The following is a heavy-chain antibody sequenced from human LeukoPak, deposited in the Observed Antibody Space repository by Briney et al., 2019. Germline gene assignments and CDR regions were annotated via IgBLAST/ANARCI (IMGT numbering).Heavy chain of an antibody. CDR1: GFTFSSYG. CDR3: AKGMIGTGSVYYYYMDV. D-gene: IGHD3-10*02. V-gene: IGHV3-33*06. J-gene: IGHJ6*03. CDR2: IWYDGSNK. Sequence: GGSLRLSCAASGFTFSSYGMHWVRQAPGKGLEGVAVIWYDGSNKYYADSVKGRFTISRDNSKNTLYLQMNSLRAEDTAVYYCAKGMIGTGSVYYYYMDVWGKGTTVTVSS.